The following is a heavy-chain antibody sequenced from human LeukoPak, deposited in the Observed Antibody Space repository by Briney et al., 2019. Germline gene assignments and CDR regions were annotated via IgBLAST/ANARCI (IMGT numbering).Heavy chain of an antibody. D-gene: IGHD3-10*01. V-gene: IGHV3-48*01. J-gene: IGHJ4*02. CDR3: GKALRTGMFRGVIDY. CDR2: ISSRSITI. CDR1: GFTFSSYS. Sequence: PGGSLRLSCAASGFTFSSYSMNWVRQAPGKGLEWISYISSRSITIYYTDSVKGRFTISRDNSKNMLYLQMYSLRAEDTALYYCGKALRTGMFRGVIDYWGQGTPVTVSS.